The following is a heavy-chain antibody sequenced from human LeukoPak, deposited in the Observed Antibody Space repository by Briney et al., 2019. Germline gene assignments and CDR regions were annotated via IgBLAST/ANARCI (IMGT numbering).Heavy chain of an antibody. CDR1: GGSFSGYY. Sequence: SETLSLTCAVYGGSFSGYYWSWIRQPPGKGLEWIGEINHSGSTNYNPSLKSRVTISVDTSKNQFSLKLSSVTAADTAVYYCARVDTYYDFWSGYPTDNWFDPWGQGTLVTVSS. V-gene: IGHV4-34*01. J-gene: IGHJ5*02. CDR3: ARVDTYYDFWSGYPTDNWFDP. CDR2: INHSGST. D-gene: IGHD3-3*01.